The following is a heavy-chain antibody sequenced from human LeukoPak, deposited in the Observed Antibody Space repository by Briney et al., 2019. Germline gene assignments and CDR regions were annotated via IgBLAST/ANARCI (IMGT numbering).Heavy chain of an antibody. CDR3: ARLRSWFDP. CDR2: IYTSGST. V-gene: IGHV4-4*09. J-gene: IGHJ5*02. D-gene: IGHD1-14*01. CDR1: GGSISSYY. Sequence: SETLSLTCTVSGGSISSYYWSWIRQPPGKGLEWIGHIYTSGSTNYNPSLKSRVTISVDTSKNQFSLKLSSVTAADTAVYYCARLRSWFDPWGQGTLVTVSS.